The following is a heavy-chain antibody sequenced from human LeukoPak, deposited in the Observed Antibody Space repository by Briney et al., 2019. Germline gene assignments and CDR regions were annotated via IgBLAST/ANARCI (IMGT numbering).Heavy chain of an antibody. J-gene: IGHJ4*02. V-gene: IGHV3-21*01. D-gene: IGHD3-22*01. CDR1: GFTFSSYI. CDR3: AREYYYDSSGYYFGY. CDR2: ISSSSSYI. Sequence: GGSLRLSCAASGFTFSSYIMNWVRQAPGKGLEWVSSISSSSSYIYYADSVKGRFTISRDNAKNPLYLQMNSLRAEDTAVYYCAREYYYDSSGYYFGYWGQGTLVTVSS.